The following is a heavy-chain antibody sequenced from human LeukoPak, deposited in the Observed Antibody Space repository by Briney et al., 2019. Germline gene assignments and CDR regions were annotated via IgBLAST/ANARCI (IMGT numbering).Heavy chain of an antibody. J-gene: IGHJ5*02. Sequence: PSETLSLTCAVSGGSISSGGYSWSWIRQPPGKGLEWIGYIYHSGSTYYNPSLKSRVTISVDRSKNQFSLKLSSVTAADTAVYYCARRLYSSGWSYWFDPWGQGTLVTVSS. V-gene: IGHV4-30-2*02. CDR1: GGSISSGGYS. D-gene: IGHD6-19*01. CDR3: ARRLYSSGWSYWFDP. CDR2: IYHSGST.